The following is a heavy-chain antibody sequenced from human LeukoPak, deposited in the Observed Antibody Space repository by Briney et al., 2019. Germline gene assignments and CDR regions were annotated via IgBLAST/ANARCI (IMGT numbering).Heavy chain of an antibody. J-gene: IGHJ5*02. CDR1: GGTFSSYA. CDR3: ARGSASTSCYNRGLCWFDP. Sequence: SVKVSCKASGGTFSSYAISWVRQAPGQGLEWMGGIIPIFGTANYAQKFQGRVTITTDESTSTAYMELSSLRSEDTAVYYCARGSASTSCYNRGLCWFDPWGQGTLVTVSS. CDR2: IIPIFGTA. V-gene: IGHV1-69*05. D-gene: IGHD2-2*02.